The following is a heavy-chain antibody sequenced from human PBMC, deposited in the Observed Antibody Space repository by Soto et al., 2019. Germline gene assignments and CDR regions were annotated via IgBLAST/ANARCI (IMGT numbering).Heavy chain of an antibody. CDR1: GYIFSDYG. CDR3: AKRTSGTTWGESDY. Sequence: QVQVMQSGAEVKKPGDSVKVSCKTSGYIFSDYGINWVRQAPGQGLEWMGWISGYSGNANSAQKFQGRLTMTTDKPTRTAYMELRRLRSDDTAVYYCAKRTSGTTWGESDYWGQGTLVTVSS. CDR2: ISGYSGNA. D-gene: IGHD4-17*01. J-gene: IGHJ4*02. V-gene: IGHV1-18*04.